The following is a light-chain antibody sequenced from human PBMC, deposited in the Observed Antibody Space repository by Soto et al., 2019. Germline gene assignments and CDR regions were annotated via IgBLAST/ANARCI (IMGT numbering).Light chain of an antibody. CDR1: SSNIGAGYD. V-gene: IGLV1-44*01. CDR3: AVWDDSLSGMV. CDR2: NNN. Sequence: QSVLTQPPSVSGAPGQTITISCTGSSSNIGAGYDVDWYQHLPGTAPKVLIFNNNQRPSGVPDRFSGSKSGTSASLAISGLQSEDEADYYCAVWDDSLSGMVFGGGTKLTVL. J-gene: IGLJ2*01.